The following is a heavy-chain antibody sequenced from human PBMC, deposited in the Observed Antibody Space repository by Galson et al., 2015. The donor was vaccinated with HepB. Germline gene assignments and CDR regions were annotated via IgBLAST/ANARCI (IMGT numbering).Heavy chain of an antibody. CDR2: INHSGTA. CDR3: TRGKDDLVGGLYGMDV. J-gene: IGHJ6*02. D-gene: IGHD5-12*01. Sequence: SETLSLTCTVYGGSFSGYHWTWIRQSPGKGLEWIGEINHSGTANYNPSLKSRVAISGDTSKNQFSLTVTSVTAADTAVYYCTRGKDDLVGGLYGMDVWGQGTTVIVSS. V-gene: IGHV4-34*01. CDR1: GGSFSGYH.